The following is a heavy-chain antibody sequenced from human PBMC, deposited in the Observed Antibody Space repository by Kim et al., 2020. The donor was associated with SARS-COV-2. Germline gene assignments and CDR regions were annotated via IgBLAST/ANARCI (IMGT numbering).Heavy chain of an antibody. Sequence: GGSLRLSCAASGFTFSSYGMSWVRQAPGKGLEWVAGISDSGGNKVYADSVKGRFTISRDNSENTLYLQMNSLGVDDTAIYYCAKVQGSGVGTLRFADWG. J-gene: IGHJ3*01. CDR1: GFTFSSYG. V-gene: IGHV3-23*01. CDR2: ISDSGGNK. CDR3: AKVQGSGVGTLRFAD. D-gene: IGHD6-13*01.